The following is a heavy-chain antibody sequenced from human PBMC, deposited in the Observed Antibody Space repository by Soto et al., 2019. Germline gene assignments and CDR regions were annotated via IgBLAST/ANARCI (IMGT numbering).Heavy chain of an antibody. CDR3: AHLLLVPAVSSVLDYYYYMDV. D-gene: IGHD2-2*01. CDR2: IYWDDDK. Sequence: SGPTLVNPTQTLTLTCTFSGFSLSTSGVGVGWIRQPPGKALEWLALIYWDDDKCYSPSLKSRLTITKDTSKNQVVLTMTNMDPVDTATYYCAHLLLVPAVSSVLDYYYYMDVWGKGTTVTVSS. J-gene: IGHJ6*03. CDR1: GFSLSTSGVG. V-gene: IGHV2-5*02.